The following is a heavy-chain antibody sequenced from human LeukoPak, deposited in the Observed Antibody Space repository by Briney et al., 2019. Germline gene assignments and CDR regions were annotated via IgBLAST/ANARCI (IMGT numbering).Heavy chain of an antibody. CDR1: GFTFSSYA. CDR3: AKVGSGWYMDYYYYMDV. Sequence: PGGSLRLSCAASGFTFSSYAMSWVRQAPGKGLEWVSAISGSGGSTYYADSVKGRFTISRDNSKNTLYLQMNSLRAEDTAVYYCAKVGSGWYMDYYYYMDVWGKGTTVTVSS. J-gene: IGHJ6*03. CDR2: ISGSGGST. V-gene: IGHV3-23*01. D-gene: IGHD6-19*01.